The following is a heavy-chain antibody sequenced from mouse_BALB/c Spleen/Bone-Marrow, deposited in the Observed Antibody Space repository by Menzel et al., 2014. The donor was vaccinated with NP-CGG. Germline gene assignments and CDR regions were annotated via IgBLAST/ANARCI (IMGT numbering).Heavy chain of an antibody. V-gene: IGHV2-6-7*01. CDR3: AREKYGNYYAMGY. CDR1: GFSLTDYG. D-gene: IGHD2-10*02. J-gene: IGHJ4*01. Sequence: VQLQQSGPGLVAPSQSLSITCTVSGFSLTDYGINWVRQPPGKGLEWLGMIWGDGTTDYNSALRSRLSINKDNSRSXVFLKMNSLQTDDTARYYCAREKYGNYYAMGYWGRGTSVTVSS. CDR2: IWGDGTT.